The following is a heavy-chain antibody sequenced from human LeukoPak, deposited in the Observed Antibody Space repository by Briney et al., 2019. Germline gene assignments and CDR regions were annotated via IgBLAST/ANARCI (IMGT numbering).Heavy chain of an antibody. V-gene: IGHV3-48*01. CDR1: GFTFSSYS. D-gene: IGHD3-22*01. CDR2: ISSSSSTI. J-gene: IGHJ1*01. CDR3: ASMGDSSGYYYVRIGYFQH. Sequence: PGGSLRLSCAASGFTFSSYSMNWVRQAPGNGLEWVSYISSSSSTIYYANSVKGRFTISRDNAKNSLYLQMNSLRAEDTAVYYCASMGDSSGYYYVRIGYFQHWGQGTLVTVSS.